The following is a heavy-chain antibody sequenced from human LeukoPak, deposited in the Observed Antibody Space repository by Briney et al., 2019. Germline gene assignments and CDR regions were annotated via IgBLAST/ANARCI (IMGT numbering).Heavy chain of an antibody. V-gene: IGHV4-59*12. Sequence: KPSETLSLTCTVSGGSISSYYWSWIRQPPGKGLEWIGYIYYSGSTNYNPSLKSRVTISVDTSKNQFSLKLSSVTAADTAVYYCARSHYVWGSYRPGAFDIWGQGTMVTVSS. D-gene: IGHD3-16*02. CDR1: GGSISSYY. J-gene: IGHJ3*02. CDR2: IYYSGST. CDR3: ARSHYVWGSYRPGAFDI.